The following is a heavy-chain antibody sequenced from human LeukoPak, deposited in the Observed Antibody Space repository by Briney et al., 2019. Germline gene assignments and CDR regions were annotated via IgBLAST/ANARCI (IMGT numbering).Heavy chain of an antibody. CDR3: ATETNGRHYDY. CDR2: ISGSGGST. CDR1: GFTFSSYG. Sequence: GGSLRLSCAASGFTFSSYGMHWVRQAPGKGLEWVSAISGSGGSTYYADSIKGRFTISRDNANNFLYLQMNSLRAEDTAVYYCATETNGRHYDYWGQGTLLTVSS. D-gene: IGHD1-14*01. J-gene: IGHJ4*02. V-gene: IGHV3-21*06.